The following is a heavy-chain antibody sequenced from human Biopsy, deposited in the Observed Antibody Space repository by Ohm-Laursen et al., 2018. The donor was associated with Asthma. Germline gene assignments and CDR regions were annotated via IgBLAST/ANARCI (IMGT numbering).Heavy chain of an antibody. D-gene: IGHD3-22*01. V-gene: IGHV3-30*03. Sequence: SLRLSCTASGLVFSQCGMHWVRQGPGKGLEWVALVSSDGHNKYYEDSVKGRFTISRDNSRNRLYLQINRLTVEDSAVYFCARQSGQDYVDSSGFDIWGQGTKVAVSS. CDR1: GLVFSQCG. CDR3: ARQSGQDYVDSSGFDI. CDR2: VSSDGHNK. J-gene: IGHJ3*02.